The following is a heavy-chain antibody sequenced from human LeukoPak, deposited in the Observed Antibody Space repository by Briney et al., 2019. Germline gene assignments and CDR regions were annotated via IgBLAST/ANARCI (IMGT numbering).Heavy chain of an antibody. CDR3: AKGAYSSVHDAFDI. J-gene: IGHJ3*02. CDR2: ISWNSGSI. D-gene: IGHD6-19*01. V-gene: IGHV3-9*03. CDR1: GFTFDDYA. Sequence: PGRSLRLSCAASGFTFDDYAMHWVRRAPGKGLEWVSGISWNSGSIGYADSVKGRFTISRDNAKNSLYLQMNSLRAEDMALYYCAKGAYSSVHDAFDIWGQGTMVTVSS.